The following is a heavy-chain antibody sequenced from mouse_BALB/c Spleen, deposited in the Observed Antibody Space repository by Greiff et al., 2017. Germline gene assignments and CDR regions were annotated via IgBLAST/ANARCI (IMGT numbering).Heavy chain of an antibody. J-gene: IGHJ4*01. D-gene: IGHD3-3*01. CDR2: ISSGGSYT. CDR1: GFTFSSYA. Sequence: EVMLVESGGGLVKPGGSLKLSCAASGFTFSSYAMSWVRQSPEKRLEWVAEISSGGSYTYYPDTVTGRFTISRDNAKNTLYLEMSSLRSEDTAMYYCARDRGAMDYWGQGTSVTVSS. CDR3: ARDRGAMDY. V-gene: IGHV5-9-4*01.